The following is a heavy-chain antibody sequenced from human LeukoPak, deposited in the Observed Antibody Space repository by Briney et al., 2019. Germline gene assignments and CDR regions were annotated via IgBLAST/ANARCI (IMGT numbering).Heavy chain of an antibody. D-gene: IGHD3-22*01. CDR2: IIPIFGTA. V-gene: IGHV1-69*05. CDR3: AREAVWYYDSSGYSSFDY. J-gene: IGHJ4*02. Sequence: SVKVSCRASGGTFSSYAISWVRQAPGQGLEWMGGIIPIFGTANYAQKFQGRVTITTDESTSIAYMELSSLRSEDTAVYYCAREAVWYYDSSGYSSFDYWGQGTLVTVSS. CDR1: GGTFSSYA.